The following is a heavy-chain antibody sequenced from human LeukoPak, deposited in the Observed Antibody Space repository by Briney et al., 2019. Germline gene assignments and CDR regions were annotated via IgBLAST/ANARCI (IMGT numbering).Heavy chain of an antibody. CDR3: GRAPRVLWVWFDP. J-gene: IGHJ5*02. CDR2: MNRNSGNT. V-gene: IGHV1-8*01. D-gene: IGHD2-2*01. CDR1: GYTFTSYD. Sequence: GSSVKVSCKASGYTFTSYDINWVRQATGQGLEWMGWMNRNSGNTCYAQKFQGRVTMTRNTSISTAYMELSSLRSEDTAVYCCGRAPRVLWVWFDPWGKGTLVTVSS.